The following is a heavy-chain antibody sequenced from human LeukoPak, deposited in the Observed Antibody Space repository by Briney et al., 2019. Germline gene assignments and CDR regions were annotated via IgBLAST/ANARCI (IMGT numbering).Heavy chain of an antibody. CDR2: IKSKTDGGTT. D-gene: IGHD2-2*01. V-gene: IGHV3-15*01. J-gene: IGHJ4*02. Sequence: GGSLKLSCAASGFTFSNAWMSWVRQAPGKGLEWVGRIKSKTDGGTTDYAAPVKGRFTISRDDSKNTLYLQMNSLKTEDTAVYYCTTDIVVVPAPPGMDYWGQGTLVTVSP. CDR3: TTDIVVVPAPPGMDY. CDR1: GFTFSNAW.